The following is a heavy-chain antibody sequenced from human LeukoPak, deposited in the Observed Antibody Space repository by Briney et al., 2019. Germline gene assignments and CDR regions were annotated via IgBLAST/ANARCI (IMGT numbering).Heavy chain of an antibody. CDR2: IYPGDSDT. CDR3: ATYTAMAVDY. D-gene: IGHD5-18*01. V-gene: IGHV5-51*01. CDR1: GYSFASYW. J-gene: IGHJ4*02. Sequence: GESLKISCEGSGYSFASYWIGWVRQMPGKGLEWMGIIYPGDSDTRYSPSFQGQVTTSADKSISTAYLQWSSLKASDTAMYYCATYTAMAVDYWGQGTLVTVSS.